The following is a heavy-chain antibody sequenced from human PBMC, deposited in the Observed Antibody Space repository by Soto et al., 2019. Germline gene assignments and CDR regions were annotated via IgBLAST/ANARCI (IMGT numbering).Heavy chain of an antibody. CDR1: GFIVSSSY. Sequence: DVQMVETGGGLIQPGRYLSLSCAASGFIVSSSYMTCVRQAPGKGLEWVSVIYADGRTYYADSVQGRFTISRDNSKNTLYLQMTSLSAEDMAGYYCARCGGWYSQCDCDCWGQGTLVSVSS. V-gene: IGHV3-53*02. CDR2: IYADGRT. D-gene: IGHD6-19*01. J-gene: IGHJ4*02. CDR3: ARCGGWYSQCDCDC.